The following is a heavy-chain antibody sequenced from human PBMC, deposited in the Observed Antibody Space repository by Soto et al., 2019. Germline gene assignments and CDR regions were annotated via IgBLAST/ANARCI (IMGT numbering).Heavy chain of an antibody. V-gene: IGHV3-23*01. CDR1: GFTFSSYA. D-gene: IGHD3-3*01. CDR2: ISGSGGST. CDR3: AKAGVLRFLEWLSNEGVTDYYYYMDV. Sequence: GGSLRLSCAASGFTFSSYAMSWVRQAPGKGLEWVSAISGSGGSTYYADSVKGRFTISRDNSKNTLYLQMNSLRAEETAVYYCAKAGVLRFLEWLSNEGVTDYYYYMDVWGKGTTVTVSS. J-gene: IGHJ6*03.